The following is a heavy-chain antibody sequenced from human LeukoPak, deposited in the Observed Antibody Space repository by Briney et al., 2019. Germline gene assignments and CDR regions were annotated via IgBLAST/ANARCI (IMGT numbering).Heavy chain of an antibody. V-gene: IGHV5-51*01. CDR3: ARLGYGGNSGVNWFDP. D-gene: IGHD4-23*01. Sequence: GESLKISCEGSGYSFINYWIGWVRQMPGKGLEWMGIIYPGDSDTRYSPSFQGQVTISADKSISTAYLQWSSLKASDTAMYCCARLGYGGNSGVNWFDPWGQGTLVTVSS. CDR1: GYSFINYW. J-gene: IGHJ5*02. CDR2: IYPGDSDT.